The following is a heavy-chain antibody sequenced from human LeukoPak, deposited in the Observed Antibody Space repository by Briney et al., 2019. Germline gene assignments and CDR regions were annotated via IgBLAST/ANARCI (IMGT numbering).Heavy chain of an antibody. CDR2: INPNSGGT. V-gene: IGHV1-2*02. Sequence: ASVKVSCKTSGYTFTGYYMHWVRQAPGQGLEWMGWINPNSGGTNYAQKFQDRVSMTRDTSISTAYMHLSRLRSDDTAVYYCARSPHISTGENFDYWGQGTLLTVSS. D-gene: IGHD3-9*01. CDR3: ARSPHISTGENFDY. J-gene: IGHJ4*02. CDR1: GYTFTGYY.